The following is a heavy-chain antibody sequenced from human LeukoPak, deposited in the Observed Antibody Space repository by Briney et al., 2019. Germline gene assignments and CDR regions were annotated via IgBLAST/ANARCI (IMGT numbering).Heavy chain of an antibody. CDR3: ARDYSPEYYYDSSGHPDY. CDR2: ISSSSSYI. D-gene: IGHD3-22*01. J-gene: IGHJ4*02. V-gene: IGHV3-21*01. Sequence: GGSLRLSCAASGXTFSSHSMNWVRQAPGKGLEWVSSISSSSSYIYYADSVKGRFTISRDNAKNSLYLQMNSLRAEDTAVYYCARDYSPEYYYDSSGHPDYWGQGTLVTVSS. CDR1: GXTFSSHS.